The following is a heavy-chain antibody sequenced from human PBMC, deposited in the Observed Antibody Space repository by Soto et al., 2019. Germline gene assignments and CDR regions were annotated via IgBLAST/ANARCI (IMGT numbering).Heavy chain of an antibody. V-gene: IGHV3-9*01. CDR3: ANSASVLVPYFDY. D-gene: IGHD3-3*02. CDR1: GFTFDDYA. J-gene: IGHJ4*02. CDR2: ISWNSVTI. Sequence: GGSLRLSCAASGFTFDDYAMHWVRQAPGKGLEWVSGISWNSVTIGYADSVKGRFTISRDNAKNSLYLQMYSLRAEDTALYYCANSASVLVPYFDYWGQGTLVTVSS.